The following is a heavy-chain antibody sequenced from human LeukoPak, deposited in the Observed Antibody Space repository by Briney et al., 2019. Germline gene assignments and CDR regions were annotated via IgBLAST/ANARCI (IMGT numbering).Heavy chain of an antibody. CDR2: IYYSGST. Sequence: SETLSLTCTVSGGSISGYYWSWIRQPPGRGLEWIGYIYYSGSTDCNPSLKSRVSISVDTSKNQFSLKLSSVTAADTAVYYCARHYYDSSGYFYQDYWGQGTLVTVSS. V-gene: IGHV4-59*08. CDR3: ARHYYDSSGYFYQDY. J-gene: IGHJ4*02. D-gene: IGHD3-22*01. CDR1: GGSISGYY.